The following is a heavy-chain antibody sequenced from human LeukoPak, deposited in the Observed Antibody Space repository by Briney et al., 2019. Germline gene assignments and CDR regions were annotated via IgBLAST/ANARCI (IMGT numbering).Heavy chain of an antibody. V-gene: IGHV4-34*01. D-gene: IGHD3-10*01. CDR2: IDPSGTT. CDR3: AGDTDDYSYMDV. CDR1: GGSFSGNY. Sequence: SETLSLTCAIYGGSFSGNYWSWIRQPPGKGLEWIGEIDPSGTTNYNPSLKSRVTISGDTSKNQFSLNLTSVTAADTSVYYCAGDTDDYSYMDVWGKGTTVTVSS. J-gene: IGHJ6*03.